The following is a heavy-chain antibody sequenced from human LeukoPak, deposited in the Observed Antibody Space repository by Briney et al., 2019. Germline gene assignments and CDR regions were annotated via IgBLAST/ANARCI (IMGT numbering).Heavy chain of an antibody. J-gene: IGHJ6*02. CDR2: IYYSGST. Sequence: SETLSLTCTVSGGSISSSSYYWGWIRQPPGKGLEWIGSIYYSGSTYYNPSLKSRVTISVDTSKNQFSLKLSSVTAADTAVYYCASYGYSTYYYGMDVWGQGTTVTVSS. D-gene: IGHD6-13*01. CDR1: GGSISSSSYY. V-gene: IGHV4-39*07. CDR3: ASYGYSTYYYGMDV.